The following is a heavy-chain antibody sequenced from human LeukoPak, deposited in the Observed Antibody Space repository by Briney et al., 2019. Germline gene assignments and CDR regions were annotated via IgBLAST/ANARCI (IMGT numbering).Heavy chain of an antibody. CDR1: GGTFSSYA. D-gene: IGHD5-18*01. CDR3: ATSILYGYDY. Sequence: ASVKVSCKASGGTFSSYAISWVRQAPGQGLEWMGGIIPIFGTANYAQKFQGRVTITADESTSTAYMELSSLRSEDTAVYYCATSILYGYDYWGQGTLVTVSS. CDR2: IIPIFGTA. J-gene: IGHJ4*02. V-gene: IGHV1-69*13.